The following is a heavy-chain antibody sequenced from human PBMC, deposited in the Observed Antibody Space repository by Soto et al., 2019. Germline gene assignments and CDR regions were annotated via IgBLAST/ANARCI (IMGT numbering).Heavy chain of an antibody. CDR1: GFTFSSYA. CDR3: ARAAGYINSRYAY. D-gene: IGHD6-13*01. J-gene: IGHJ4*02. CDR2: ISGSGDTT. Sequence: EVQLLESGGGLVQPGGSLRLSCAASGFTFSSYAMSWVRQAPGKGLEWVSAISGSGDTTYFAESVKGRFTISRDNSKNTLYLQMNSLRAEDTAVYYCARAAGYINSRYAYWGQGTRVTVSS. V-gene: IGHV3-23*01.